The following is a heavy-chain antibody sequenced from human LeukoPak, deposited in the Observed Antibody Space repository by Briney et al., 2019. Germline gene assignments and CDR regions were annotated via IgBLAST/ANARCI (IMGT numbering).Heavy chain of an antibody. J-gene: IGHJ6*02. CDR3: ARATGYNYGDYYYSYGMDV. CDR1: GYTFTGYY. D-gene: IGHD5-18*01. V-gene: IGHV1-2*02. CDR2: INPDSGGT. Sequence: ASVKVSCKASGYTFTGYYIHWVRQAPGQGLEWMGWINPDSGGTNYAQKSQGRVTLTRDTSISTAYMELSGLGSDDTAVFYCARATGYNYGDYYYSYGMDVWGQGTTVTVSS.